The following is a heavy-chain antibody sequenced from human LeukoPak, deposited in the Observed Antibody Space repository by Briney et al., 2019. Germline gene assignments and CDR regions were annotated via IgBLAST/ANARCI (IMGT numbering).Heavy chain of an antibody. D-gene: IGHD4-17*01. CDR3: ARHGNTVTNYFDY. CDR1: GGSISSYY. V-gene: IGHV4-59*08. J-gene: IGHJ4*02. CDR2: IYYSGST. Sequence: SETLSLTCTVSGGSISSYYWSWMRQPPGQGLEWIGYIYYSGSTNYNPSLKSRVTISVDTSKNQFSLKLSSVTAADTAVYYCARHGNTVTNYFDYWGQGTLVTVSS.